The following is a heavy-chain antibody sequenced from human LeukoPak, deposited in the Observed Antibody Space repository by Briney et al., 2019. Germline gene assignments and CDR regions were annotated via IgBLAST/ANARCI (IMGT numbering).Heavy chain of an antibody. D-gene: IGHD2-15*01. CDR3: ARGSDRWNWFDP. J-gene: IGHJ5*02. CDR2: INHSGST. Sequence: SETLSLTCAVYGGSFSGYYWSWIRQPPGKGLEWIGEINHSGSTNYNPSLKSRVTISVGTSKNQFSLKLSSVTAADTAVYYCARGSDRWNWFDPWGQGTLVTVSS. V-gene: IGHV4-34*01. CDR1: GGSFSGYY.